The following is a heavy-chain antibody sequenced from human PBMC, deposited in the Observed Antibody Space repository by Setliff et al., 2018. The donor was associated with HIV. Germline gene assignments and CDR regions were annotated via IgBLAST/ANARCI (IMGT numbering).Heavy chain of an antibody. D-gene: IGHD3-10*01. CDR2: IYYSGAT. V-gene: IGHV4-39*01. CDR1: GGSMSSSSYY. J-gene: IGHJ4*02. CDR3: ARLGYVSGGFYKTPGPYYFDH. Sequence: SETLSLTCTVSGGSMSSSSYYWGWIRQTPDKGLEWIGIIYYSGATYYNPSLTSRVTISVDTSRNQFSLKLRSVTAADTAAYYCARLGYVSGGFYKTPGPYYFDHWGQGALVTVSS.